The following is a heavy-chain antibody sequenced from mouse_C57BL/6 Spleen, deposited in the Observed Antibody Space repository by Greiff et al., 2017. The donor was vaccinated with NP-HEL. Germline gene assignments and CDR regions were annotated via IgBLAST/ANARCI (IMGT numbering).Heavy chain of an antibody. J-gene: IGHJ3*01. CDR2: IDPSASYT. CDR1: GYTFTSYW. V-gene: IGHV1-69*01. D-gene: IGHD2-4*01. Sequence: QVQLQQPGAELVMPGASVKLSCKASGYTFTSYWMHWVKQRPGQGLEWIGEIDPSASYTNYNQKFKGKSTLTVDKSSSTAYMQLSSLTSEDSAVYYCARGDYDYDVRFAYWGQGTLVTVSA. CDR3: ARGDYDYDVRFAY.